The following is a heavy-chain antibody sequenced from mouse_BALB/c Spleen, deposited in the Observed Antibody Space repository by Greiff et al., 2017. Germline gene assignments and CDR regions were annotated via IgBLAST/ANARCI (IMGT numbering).Heavy chain of an antibody. V-gene: IGHV1-4*01. CDR1: GYTFTSYT. CDR3: AGEFITTYWYFDV. CDR2: INPSSGYT. J-gene: IGHJ1*01. Sequence: QVQLQQSGAELARPGASVKMSCKASGYTFTSYTMHWVKQRPGQGLEWIGYINPSSGYTNYNQKFKDKATLTADKSSSTAYMQLSSLTSEDSAVYYCAGEFITTYWYFDVWGAGTTVTVSS. D-gene: IGHD1-2*01.